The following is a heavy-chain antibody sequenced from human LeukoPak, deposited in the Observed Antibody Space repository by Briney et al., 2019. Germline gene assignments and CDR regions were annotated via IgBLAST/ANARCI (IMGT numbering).Heavy chain of an antibody. V-gene: IGHV3-23*01. D-gene: IGHD3-10*01. CDR2: IRGSGDST. CDR1: GFSFSSYA. CDR3: AKVATLVRGVYYFDY. J-gene: IGHJ4*02. Sequence: GGSLRLSCAASGFSFSSYAMNWVRQAPGKGLEWVSSIRGSGDSTDYADSVRGRFTISRDNSKNTLYLQMNSLRAEDTAVYYCAKVATLVRGVYYFDYWGQGTLVTVSS.